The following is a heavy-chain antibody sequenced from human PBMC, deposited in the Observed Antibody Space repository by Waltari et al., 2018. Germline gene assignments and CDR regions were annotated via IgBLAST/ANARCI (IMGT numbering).Heavy chain of an antibody. D-gene: IGHD6-19*01. CDR1: GYSISSGYY. V-gene: IGHV4-38-2*02. J-gene: IGHJ3*02. CDR2: IYHSGST. Sequence: QLQLQESGPGLVKPSETLSLTCTVSGYSISSGYYWGWIRQPPGKGLEWIGSIYHSGSTYYNPSLKSRVTIAVDTSKNQFSLKLSSVTAADTAVYYCARENTAYSSGWYISAFDIWGQGTMVTVSS. CDR3: ARENTAYSSGWYISAFDI.